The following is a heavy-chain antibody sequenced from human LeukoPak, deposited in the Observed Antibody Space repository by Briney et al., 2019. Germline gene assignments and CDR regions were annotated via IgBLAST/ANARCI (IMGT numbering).Heavy chain of an antibody. CDR1: GFTFTSSA. CDR3: AALTGGSGSYYNPPSDY. CDR2: IVVCSGNG. J-gene: IGHJ4*02. V-gene: IGHV1-58*01. Sequence: VKVSCTASGFTFTSSAVQWVRQARGQRLEWIGWIVVCSGNGNCTQKFQERVTITSDMSTSTAYMEMSSLRSEDTAVYYCAALTGGSGSYYNPPSDYWGQGTLVTVSS. D-gene: IGHD3-10*01.